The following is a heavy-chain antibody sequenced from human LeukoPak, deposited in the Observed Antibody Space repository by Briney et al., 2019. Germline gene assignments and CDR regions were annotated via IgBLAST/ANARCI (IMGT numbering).Heavy chain of an antibody. CDR3: ARALGTYYYDSSGSYPHWFDP. V-gene: IGHV4-59*02. CDR1: GSSVSSYY. J-gene: IGHJ5*02. D-gene: IGHD3-22*01. Sequence: SGTLSLTCTVSGSSVSSYYWTWIRQPPGKGLEYIGDILYTGSTNYNPSLQSRVTISIDTSKDQFSLKLTSLTAADTAVYYCARALGTYYYDSSGSYPHWFDPWGQGTLVTVSS. CDR2: ILYTGST.